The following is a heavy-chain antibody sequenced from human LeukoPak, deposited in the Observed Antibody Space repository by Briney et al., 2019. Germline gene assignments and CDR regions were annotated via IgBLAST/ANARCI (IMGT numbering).Heavy chain of an antibody. Sequence: ASVKVSCKASGYTFTSYYMHWVRQAPGQGLDWMGLINPSGGSTSYAQKFQGRVTMNRDTSTSTVYMELSSLRSEDTAVYYCARDEAVGYYDFWCGYPGTYNWFDPWGQGTLVTVSS. CDR2: INPSGGST. J-gene: IGHJ5*02. D-gene: IGHD3-3*01. V-gene: IGHV1-46*03. CDR1: GYTFTSYY. CDR3: ARDEAVGYYDFWCGYPGTYNWFDP.